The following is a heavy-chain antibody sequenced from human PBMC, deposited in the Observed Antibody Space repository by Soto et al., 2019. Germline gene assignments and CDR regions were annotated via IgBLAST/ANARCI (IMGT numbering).Heavy chain of an antibody. CDR3: ARARAIFGMVIPFDP. D-gene: IGHD3-3*01. CDR1: GGSISNGDYY. J-gene: IGHJ5*02. V-gene: IGHV4-30-4*01. Sequence: PSETLSLTCTVSGGSISNGDYYWSWIRQPPGKGLEWIGYIYYSGSTYYNPSLKSRVTISVDTSKNQFSLKLSSVTAADTAVYYCARARAIFGMVIPFDPWGQGTLVTVSS. CDR2: IYYSGST.